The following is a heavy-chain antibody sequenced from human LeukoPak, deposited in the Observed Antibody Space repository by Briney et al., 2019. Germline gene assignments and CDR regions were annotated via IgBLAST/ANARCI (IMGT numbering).Heavy chain of an antibody. V-gene: IGHV3-23*01. Sequence: HPGGSLRLSCAASGFTFSSYAVSWVRQAPGKGLEWVSAISGSGGSTYYADSVKGRFTISRDNSKNTLYLQMNSLRAEDTAVYYCAKGKWQQLVRGTHFDYWGQGTLVTASS. CDR3: AKGKWQQLVRGTHFDY. J-gene: IGHJ4*02. D-gene: IGHD6-13*01. CDR1: GFTFSSYA. CDR2: ISGSGGST.